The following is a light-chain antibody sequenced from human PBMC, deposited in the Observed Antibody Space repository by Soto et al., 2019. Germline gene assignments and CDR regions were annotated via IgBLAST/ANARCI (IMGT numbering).Light chain of an antibody. Sequence: QSVLTQPPSMSGAPGQRVTISCTGSSFNIGAGYDVHWYQHLPGTAPKLLIYGNTNRPSGVPDRFSGSKSGTSASLAITGLQAEDEADYYCQSHDSSLNSWVFGGGTKVTVL. V-gene: IGLV1-40*01. CDR2: GNT. CDR3: QSHDSSLNSWV. CDR1: SFNIGAGYD. J-gene: IGLJ3*02.